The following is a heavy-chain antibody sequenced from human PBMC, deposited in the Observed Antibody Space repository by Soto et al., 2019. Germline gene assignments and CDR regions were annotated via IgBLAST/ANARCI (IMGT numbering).Heavy chain of an antibody. CDR2: IYWDDDK. J-gene: IGHJ4*01. D-gene: IGHD6-19*01. Sequence: QITLKESGPTLVKPTQTLTLTCTFSGFSLSTSGVGVGWIRQPPGKALEWLALIYWDDDKSYSPSLKSRLTIPKDTSKNQVVLTMTDMDPVDTATYYCAHSQVAGVGAHWGHGTLVTVSS. CDR1: GFSLSTSGVG. V-gene: IGHV2-5*02. CDR3: AHSQVAGVGAH.